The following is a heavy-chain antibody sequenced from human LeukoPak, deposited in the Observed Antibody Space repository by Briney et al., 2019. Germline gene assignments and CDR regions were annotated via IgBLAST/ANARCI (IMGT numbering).Heavy chain of an antibody. CDR1: GFTFSRYW. CDR3: AVRGYDMLTGLFDP. CDR2: INSDGSTT. J-gene: IGHJ5*02. Sequence: PGGSLRLSCAASGFTFSRYWMHWVRQVPGKGLVWVSRINSDGSTTTYADSVTGRFTVSRDNAKNTQYLQMNSLRVEDTAVYYCAVRGYDMLTGLFDPWGQGTLVTVSS. D-gene: IGHD3-9*01. V-gene: IGHV3-74*01.